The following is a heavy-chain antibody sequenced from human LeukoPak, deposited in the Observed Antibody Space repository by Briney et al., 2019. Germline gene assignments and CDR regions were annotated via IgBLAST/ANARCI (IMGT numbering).Heavy chain of an antibody. CDR3: SRGGYYGSGNDIRFDP. V-gene: IGHV4-59*01. CDR2: IYYSGST. Sequence: SETLSLTCTVSGFSISSYYWRWIRQPPGKGLEWIGYIYYSGSTNYKPSLKSRVIISLDTTNNQFFLQQISVTAADPAVYYCSRGGYYGSGNDIRFDPRGQGTLVTVSS. D-gene: IGHD3-10*01. J-gene: IGHJ5*02. CDR1: GFSISSYY.